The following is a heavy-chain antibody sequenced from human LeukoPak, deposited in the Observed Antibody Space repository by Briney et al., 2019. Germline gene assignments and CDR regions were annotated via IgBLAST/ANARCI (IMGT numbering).Heavy chain of an antibody. J-gene: IGHJ4*02. CDR3: ARKDGDHRDY. CDR2: IYYSGST. CDR1: GGSISSSSYY. V-gene: IGHV4-39*07. Sequence: SETLSLTCTVSGGSISSSSYYWGWIRQPPGKGLEWIGSIYYSGSTNYNPSLKSRVTMSVDTSKNQFSLKLSSVTAADTAVYYCARKDGDHRDYWGQGTLVTVSS. D-gene: IGHD4-17*01.